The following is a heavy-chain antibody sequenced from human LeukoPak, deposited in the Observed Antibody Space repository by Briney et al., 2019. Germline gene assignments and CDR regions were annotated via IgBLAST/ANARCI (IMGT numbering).Heavy chain of an antibody. CDR1: GGTFSSYA. Sequence: SVKVSCKASGGTFSSYAISWVRQAPGQGLEWMGGIIPIFGTANYAQKFQGRVTVTADESTSTAYMELSSLRSEDTAVYYCARDQSDYYDSSGYYDYWGQGTLVTVSS. V-gene: IGHV1-69*13. CDR2: IIPIFGTA. D-gene: IGHD3-22*01. J-gene: IGHJ4*02. CDR3: ARDQSDYYDSSGYYDY.